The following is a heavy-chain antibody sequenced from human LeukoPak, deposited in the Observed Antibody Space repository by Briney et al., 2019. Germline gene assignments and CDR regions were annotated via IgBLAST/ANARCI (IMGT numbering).Heavy chain of an antibody. CDR3: ARDRGISGYFDL. V-gene: IGHV4-34*01. Sequence: SETLSLTCAVYGGSFSGYYWSWIRQPPGKGLEWIGEINHSGSTYYNPSLKSRVTISVDRSKNQFSLKLSSVTAADTAVYYCARDRGISGYFDLWGRGTLVTVSS. CDR2: INHSGST. D-gene: IGHD3-10*01. J-gene: IGHJ2*01. CDR1: GGSFSGYY.